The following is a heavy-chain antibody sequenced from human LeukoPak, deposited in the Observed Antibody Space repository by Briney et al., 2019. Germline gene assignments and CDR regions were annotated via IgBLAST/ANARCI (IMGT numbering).Heavy chain of an antibody. CDR1: GFTVSSNY. J-gene: IGHJ6*03. CDR3: ARVLSGRGSLYDYYYYMDV. V-gene: IGHV3-53*01. Sequence: GALRLSCAASGFTVSSNYMGWVRQAPGKGLEWVSVTYSNGRTYYAGSVKGRFTISRDISKNTLYLQMNSLRAEDTAVYYCARVLSGRGSLYDYYYYMDVWGKGTTVTISS. CDR2: TYSNGRT. D-gene: IGHD3-10*01.